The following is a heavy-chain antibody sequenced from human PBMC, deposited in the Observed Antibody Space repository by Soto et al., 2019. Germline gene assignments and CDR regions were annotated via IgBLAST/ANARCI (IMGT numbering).Heavy chain of an antibody. CDR1: AGTFSSNA. Sequence: QVQLGQPGAEVKKPGSPVKVSCKASAGTFSSNAISWGRKAPGQGLEWMGGIIPIYASPNYAQNFQGRVTVTADKATSTAYLELSRLKFADSAIYYCAVTVTGSRSPLAHWGRGTLVIVSS. CDR2: IIPIYASP. CDR3: AVTVTGSRSPLAH. V-gene: IGHV1-69*06. J-gene: IGHJ4*02. D-gene: IGHD3-9*01.